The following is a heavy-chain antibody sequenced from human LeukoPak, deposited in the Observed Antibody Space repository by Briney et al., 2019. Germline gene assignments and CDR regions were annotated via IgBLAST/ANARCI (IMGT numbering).Heavy chain of an antibody. Sequence: PGGSLRLSCAASGFTFCSYSMNWVRQAPGKGLEWVSSISSSSSYIYYADSVKGRFTISRDNAKNSLYLQMNSLRAEDTAVYYCASARGSSWYDFDYWCQGTLVTVFS. CDR2: ISSSSSYI. CDR1: GFTFCSYS. J-gene: IGHJ4*02. CDR3: ASARGSSWYDFDY. D-gene: IGHD6-13*01. V-gene: IGHV3-21*01.